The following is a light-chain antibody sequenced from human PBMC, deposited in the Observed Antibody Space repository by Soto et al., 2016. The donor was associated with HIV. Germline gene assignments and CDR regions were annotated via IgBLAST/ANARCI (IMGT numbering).Light chain of an antibody. J-gene: IGKJ2*01. CDR1: QSINSW. Sequence: DIQMTQSPSTLSASVGDRVTITCRASQSINSWLAWYQQKAGKAPKLLIYKASSLESGVPSRFSGSGSGTEFTLTISSLQPDDFATYYCLQYNSYPYTFGQGTKLEIK. V-gene: IGKV1-5*03. CDR2: KAS. CDR3: LQYNSYPYT.